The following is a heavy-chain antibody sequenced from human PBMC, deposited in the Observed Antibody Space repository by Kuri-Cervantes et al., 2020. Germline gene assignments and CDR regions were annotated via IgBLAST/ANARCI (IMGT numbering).Heavy chain of an antibody. V-gene: IGHV3-33*01. CDR3: ARAMVAAILYGMDV. CDR1: GFTFSSYG. J-gene: IGHJ6*02. Sequence: GESLKISCAASGFTFSSYGMHWGRQAPGKGLEWVAVIWYDGSNKYYADSVKGRFTISRDNSKNTLYLQMNNLRAEDTAVYYCARAMVAAILYGMDVWGQGTTVTVSS. D-gene: IGHD5-12*01. CDR2: IWYDGSNK.